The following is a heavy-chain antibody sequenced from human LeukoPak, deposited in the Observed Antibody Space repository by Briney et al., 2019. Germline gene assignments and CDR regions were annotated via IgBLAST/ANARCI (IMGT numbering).Heavy chain of an antibody. CDR1: GFTFRNYW. CDR3: ARGGPTVGTDY. Sequence: GGSLRLSCAGSGFTFRNYWMNWVRQAPGKGLEWVANIKEDGSEKYYVDFVKGRFTVSRDNAKNSLYLQINSLRADDTAVYYCARGGPTVGTDYWGQGTLVTVSP. V-gene: IGHV3-7*01. J-gene: IGHJ4*02. CDR2: IKEDGSEK. D-gene: IGHD1-26*01.